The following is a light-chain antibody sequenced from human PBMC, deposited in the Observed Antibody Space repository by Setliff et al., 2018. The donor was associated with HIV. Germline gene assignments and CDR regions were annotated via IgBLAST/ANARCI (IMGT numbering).Light chain of an antibody. CDR3: SSYTASGTWV. J-gene: IGLJ3*02. Sequence: QSALTQPASVSGSPGQSITISCTGSSSDVGGYNYVSWYQQHPGKAPKLMIYDVSQRPSGVSDRFSGSKSGITASLTISGLQPEDESDYYCSSYTASGTWVFGGGTK. CDR2: DVS. CDR1: SSDVGGYNY. V-gene: IGLV2-14*03.